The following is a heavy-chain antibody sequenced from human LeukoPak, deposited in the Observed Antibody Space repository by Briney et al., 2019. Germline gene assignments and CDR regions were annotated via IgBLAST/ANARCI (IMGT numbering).Heavy chain of an antibody. J-gene: IGHJ4*02. Sequence: GGSLRLSCAASGFTFSSYAMHWVRQAPGKGLEYVSGISSDGGSPFHVNSVKGRFTISRDNSKDTLYLQMGSLRAEDMAVYYCAREYCSGGRCQYYFDYWGQGTLVTVS. V-gene: IGHV3-64*01. D-gene: IGHD2-15*01. CDR1: GFTFSSYA. CDR2: ISSDGGSP. CDR3: AREYCSGGRCQYYFDY.